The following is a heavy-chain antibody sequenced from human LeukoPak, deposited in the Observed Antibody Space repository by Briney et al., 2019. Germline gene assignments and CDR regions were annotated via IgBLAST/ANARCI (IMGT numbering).Heavy chain of an antibody. CDR1: GGSFSGYY. J-gene: IGHJ4*02. V-gene: IGHV4-34*01. CDR3: ARGRIQLCDY. Sequence: SETLSLTCAVYGGSFSGYYWSWTRQPPGKGLEWIGEINHSGSTNYNPSLKSRVTISVDTSKNQFSLKLSSVTAADTAVYYCARGRIQLCDYWGQGTLVTVSS. D-gene: IGHD5-18*01. CDR2: INHSGST.